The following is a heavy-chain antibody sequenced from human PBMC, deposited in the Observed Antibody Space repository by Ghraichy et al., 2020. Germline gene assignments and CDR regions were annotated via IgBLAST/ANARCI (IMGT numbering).Heavy chain of an antibody. Sequence: SETLSLTCTVSGGSISSGGYYWSWIRQHPGKGLEWIGYIYYSGSTYYNPSLKSRVTISVDTSKNQFSLKLSSVTAADTAVYYCARTRSSTTSEKAYGDYDFPYYFDYWGQGTLVTVSS. V-gene: IGHV4-31*03. CDR1: GGSISSGGYY. CDR3: ARTRSSTTSEKAYGDYDFPYYFDY. CDR2: IYYSGST. D-gene: IGHD4-17*01. J-gene: IGHJ4*02.